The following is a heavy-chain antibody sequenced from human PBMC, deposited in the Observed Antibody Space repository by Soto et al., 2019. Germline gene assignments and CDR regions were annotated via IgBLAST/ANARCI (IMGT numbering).Heavy chain of an antibody. J-gene: IGHJ6*02. CDR1: GGTFSSYT. D-gene: IGHD3-10*01. CDR3: ARIGDTQEYYYGMDV. V-gene: IGHV1-69*02. CDR2: IIPILGIA. Sequence: QVQLVQSGAEVKKPGSSVKVSCKASGGTFSSYTISWVRQAPGQGLEWMGRIIPILGIANYAQKFQGRVTITADKSTSTAYMELSSLRSEDTAVYYCARIGDTQEYYYGMDVWGQGTTVTVSS.